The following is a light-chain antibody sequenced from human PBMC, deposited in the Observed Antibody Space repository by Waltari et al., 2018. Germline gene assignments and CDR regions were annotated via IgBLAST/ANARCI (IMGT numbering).Light chain of an antibody. CDR1: QSILYSSNHKNY. Sequence: DIVMTQSPDSLAVSLGERATLNCKSRQSILYSSNHKNYLAWYQQKAGQPPKLLIYWASSRESGVPDRFSGSGSGTDFTLTISSLQAEDVAVYYCQQYYGNPVTFGRGTKVEIK. CDR3: QQYYGNPVT. J-gene: IGKJ4*01. CDR2: WAS. V-gene: IGKV4-1*01.